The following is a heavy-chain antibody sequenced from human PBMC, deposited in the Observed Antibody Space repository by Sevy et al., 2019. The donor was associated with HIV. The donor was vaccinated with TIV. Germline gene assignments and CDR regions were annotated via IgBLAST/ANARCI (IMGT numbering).Heavy chain of an antibody. CDR2: IRYDGSNK. J-gene: IGHJ6*02. CDR3: AKDRGPRYCSSTSCYAWGMDV. V-gene: IGHV3-30*02. CDR1: GFTFSSYG. D-gene: IGHD2-2*01. Sequence: GGSLRLSCAASGFTFSSYGMHWVRQAPGKGLEWVAFIRYDGSNKYYADSVKGRFTTSRDNSKNTLYLQMNSLRAEDTAVYYCAKDRGPRYCSSTSCYAWGMDVWGQGTTVTVSS.